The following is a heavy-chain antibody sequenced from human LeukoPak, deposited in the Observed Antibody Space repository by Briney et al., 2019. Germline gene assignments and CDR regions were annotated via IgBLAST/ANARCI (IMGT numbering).Heavy chain of an antibody. CDR2: INPNSGGT. CDR3: ARGGGIVVVVAATLT. D-gene: IGHD2-15*01. V-gene: IGHV1-2*02. CDR1: XXTFTGYY. J-gene: IGHJ4*02. Sequence: GASXKXXXKASXXTFTGYYMRXVRQAPGQGLEWXGWINPNSGGTNYAQKFQGRVTMTRDTSISTAYMELSRLRSDDTAVYYCARGGGIVVVVAATLTWGQGTLVTVSS.